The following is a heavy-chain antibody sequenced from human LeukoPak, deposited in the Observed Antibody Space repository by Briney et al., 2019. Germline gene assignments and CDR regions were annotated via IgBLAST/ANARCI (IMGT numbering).Heavy chain of an antibody. CDR3: AREGGGYSYAFDI. CDR2: ISWNSGSI. V-gene: IGHV3-9*01. J-gene: IGHJ3*02. D-gene: IGHD5-18*01. Sequence: GGSLRLSCAASGFTFDDYAMHWVRQAPGKGLEWVSGISWNSGSIGYADSVKGRFTISRDNAKNSLYLQMNSLRAEDTALYYCAREGGGYSYAFDIWGQGTMVTVSS. CDR1: GFTFDDYA.